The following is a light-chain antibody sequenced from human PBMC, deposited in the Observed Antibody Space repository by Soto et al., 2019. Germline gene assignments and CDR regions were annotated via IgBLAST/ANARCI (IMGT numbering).Light chain of an antibody. CDR1: QSISVH. Sequence: DIQMTQSPSSLSASVGDTVTITCRASQSISVHLNWYQQKPGKVPKLLIYAASNLHSGVPSRFSGSGSETDFALTISSLQPEDFATYHCQQSYITPYTFGQGTRLEIK. J-gene: IGKJ2*01. V-gene: IGKV1-39*01. CDR2: AAS. CDR3: QQSYITPYT.